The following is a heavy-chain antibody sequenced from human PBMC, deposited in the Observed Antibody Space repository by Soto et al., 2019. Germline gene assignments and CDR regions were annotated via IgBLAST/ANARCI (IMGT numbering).Heavy chain of an antibody. CDR1: GFNFRNCG. CDR3: AKKIMGYAAHSDAMHX. Sequence: HPGGSLRLSCTPSGFNFRNCGLLWVRQAPGKGLEWVSLISYDGDNKYYSDAARVRFTVSRDNFKNTLFLQMDSLRPEDTAVYYCAKKIMGYAAHSDAMHXWGQVTTFTVS. D-gene: IGHD5-12*01. CDR2: ISYDGDNK. V-gene: IGHV3-30*18. J-gene: IGHJ6*02.